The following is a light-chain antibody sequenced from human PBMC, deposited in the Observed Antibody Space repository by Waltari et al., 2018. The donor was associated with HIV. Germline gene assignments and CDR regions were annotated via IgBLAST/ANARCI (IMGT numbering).Light chain of an antibody. CDR2: GAS. V-gene: IGKV3-15*01. CDR1: QNIGTN. J-gene: IGKJ1*01. CDR3: QQFNNWPPGT. Sequence: EMVMTQSPSALSVSPGERATLSCRASQNIGTNLAWYQQKPGQAPRLLIYGASSRATGIPARFSGSGSGTEFTLTISSLQSEDSAVYYCQQFNNWPPGTFGQGTKVEI.